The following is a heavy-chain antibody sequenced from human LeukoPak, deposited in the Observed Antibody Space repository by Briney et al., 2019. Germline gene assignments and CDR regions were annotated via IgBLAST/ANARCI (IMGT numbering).Heavy chain of an antibody. V-gene: IGHV4-61*02. J-gene: IGHJ6*02. CDR1: GGSISSGSYY. CDR3: ARGGLGWTPHPGYYYYGMDV. Sequence: SQTLSLTCTVSGGSISSGSYYWSWTRQPAGKGLEWIGRIYTSGSTNYNPSLKSRVTISVDTSKNQFSLKLSSVTAADTAVYYCARGGLGWTPHPGYYYYGMDVWGQGTTVTVSS. CDR2: IYTSGST. D-gene: IGHD3-16*01.